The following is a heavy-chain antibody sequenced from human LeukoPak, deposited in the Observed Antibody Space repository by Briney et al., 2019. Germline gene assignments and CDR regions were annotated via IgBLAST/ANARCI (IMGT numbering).Heavy chain of an antibody. D-gene: IGHD5-24*01. CDR1: GFTFSSYA. Sequence: PGRSLRLSCAASGFTFSSYAMHWVRQAPGKGLEWVAVISYDGSNKYYADSVKGRFTISRDNSNNMVYLQMTSLGLEDTALYFCARPSPPGDGYNPPDYWGQGSLVIVSS. CDR3: ARPSPPGDGYNPPDY. CDR2: ISYDGSNK. J-gene: IGHJ4*02. V-gene: IGHV3-30-3*01.